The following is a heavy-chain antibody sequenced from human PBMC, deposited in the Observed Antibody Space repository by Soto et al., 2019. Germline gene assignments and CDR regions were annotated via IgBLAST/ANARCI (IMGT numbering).Heavy chain of an antibody. D-gene: IGHD3-16*01. V-gene: IGHV3-53*01. CDR2: IYGGLTT. Sequence: PGGSLRLSCAASGFTVSSTYMTWVRQAPGKGLEWVSVIYGGLTTSYADSVKGRFTISRDNSKNTVFLQMNSLRGEDTAVYYCARDGWGSNWYFDLWGRGTLVTVSS. CDR3: ARDGWGSNWYFDL. CDR1: GFTVSSTY. J-gene: IGHJ2*01.